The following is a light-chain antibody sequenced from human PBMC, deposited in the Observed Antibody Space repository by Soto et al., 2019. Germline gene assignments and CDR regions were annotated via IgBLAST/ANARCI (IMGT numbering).Light chain of an antibody. CDR1: QDISSW. Sequence: DIQMTQSPSAVSASVGDRVTITCRASQDISSWLAWYQQNPGEAPKVLIYAAFSLESGVPSRFSGSGSGTDFTLTISSLQPEDFATYYCQQTISFPLTFGGGTKVEI. CDR2: AAF. CDR3: QQTISFPLT. J-gene: IGKJ4*01. V-gene: IGKV1D-12*01.